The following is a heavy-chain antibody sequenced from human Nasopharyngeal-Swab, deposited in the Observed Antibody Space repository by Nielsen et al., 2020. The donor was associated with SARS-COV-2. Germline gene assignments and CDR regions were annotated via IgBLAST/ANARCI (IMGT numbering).Heavy chain of an antibody. CDR3: AKLSPYYYGPGSSHDAFDI. V-gene: IGHV3-53*01. CDR2: IYSGGST. D-gene: IGHD3-10*01. J-gene: IGHJ3*02. Sequence: WIRQPPGKGPEWVSVIYSGGSTYSADSMKGRVTISRDNSKNTLYLQMNSLRAEDTAVYYCAKLSPYYYGPGSSHDAFDIWGQGTMVSVSS.